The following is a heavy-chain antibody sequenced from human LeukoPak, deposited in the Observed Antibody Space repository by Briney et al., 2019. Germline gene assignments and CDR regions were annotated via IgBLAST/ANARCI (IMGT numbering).Heavy chain of an antibody. D-gene: IGHD1-7*01. CDR3: ATARGRITGTTR. Sequence: SETLSLTCTVSGGSVSSGSYYWSWIRQPPGKGLEWIGYIYYSGSTNYTPSLKSRVTMSVDTSKNQFSLKLSSVTAADTAVYYCATARGRITGTTRWGQGTLVTVSS. CDR1: GGSVSSGSYY. J-gene: IGHJ4*02. V-gene: IGHV4-61*01. CDR2: IYYSGST.